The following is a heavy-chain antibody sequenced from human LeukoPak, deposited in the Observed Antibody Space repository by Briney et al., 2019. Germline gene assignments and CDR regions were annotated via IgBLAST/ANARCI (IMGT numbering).Heavy chain of an antibody. J-gene: IGHJ4*02. CDR1: GFTFSSYW. V-gene: IGHV3-7*01. CDR3: ARAGPLEGSAWRPFDY. Sequence: PGGSLRLSCAASGFTFSSYWMSWVRQAPGKGLEGVANIKQDGSEKYYVDSVKGRFTISRDNAKNSLYLQMNSLRGEDTAVYYCARAGPLEGSAWRPFDYWGQGTLVTVSS. D-gene: IGHD6-25*01. CDR2: IKQDGSEK.